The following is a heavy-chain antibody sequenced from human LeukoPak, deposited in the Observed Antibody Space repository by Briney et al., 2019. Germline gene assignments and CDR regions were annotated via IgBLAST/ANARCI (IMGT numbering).Heavy chain of an antibody. V-gene: IGHV4-59*12. CDR1: GGSISAYY. Sequence: SETLSLTCSVSGGSISAYYWSWIRQPPGRGLEWIGYIYYSGSTNYNPSLKSRVTISLDTSKSQFSLELSSVTAADTAVYYCARDYCSSSSCFNFDYWGQGTLVTVSS. CDR3: ARDYCSSSSCFNFDY. D-gene: IGHD2-2*01. CDR2: IYYSGST. J-gene: IGHJ4*02.